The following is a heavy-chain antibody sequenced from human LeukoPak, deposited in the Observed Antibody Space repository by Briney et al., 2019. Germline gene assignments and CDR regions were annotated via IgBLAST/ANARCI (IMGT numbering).Heavy chain of an antibody. CDR3: ARGFRYGSGSFNWFDP. CDR2: INHSGST. V-gene: IGHV4-34*01. CDR1: GGSFSGYY. D-gene: IGHD3-10*01. J-gene: IGHJ5*02. Sequence: SETLSLTCAVSGGSFSGYYWSWIRQPPGKGLEWIGEINHSGSTNYNPYLQSRVTISIEKTKNKFSLKLSSMTAADTAVYYCARGFRYGSGSFNWFDPWGQGTLVTVSS.